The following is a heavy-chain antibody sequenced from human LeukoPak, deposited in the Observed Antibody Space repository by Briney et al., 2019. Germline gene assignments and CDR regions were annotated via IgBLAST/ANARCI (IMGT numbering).Heavy chain of an antibody. Sequence: ASVKVSCKASGYTFTGYYMHWVRQAPGQGLEWMGWINPNSGGTNYAQKFQGRVTMTRDTSISTAHMELSRLRSDDTAVYYCASYCSSTSCSDYWGQGTLVTVSS. CDR1: GYTFTGYY. CDR2: INPNSGGT. D-gene: IGHD2-2*01. CDR3: ASYCSSTSCSDY. J-gene: IGHJ4*02. V-gene: IGHV1-2*02.